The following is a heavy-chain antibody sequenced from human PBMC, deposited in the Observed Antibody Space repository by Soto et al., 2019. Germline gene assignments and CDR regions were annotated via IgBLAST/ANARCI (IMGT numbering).Heavy chain of an antibody. CDR1: GYSFSTYW. V-gene: IGHV5-51*01. CDR3: ARHASSRTSNYDYYAVDV. D-gene: IGHD4-4*01. J-gene: IGHJ6*02. Sequence: PRESLKISCKASGYSFSTYWIGWVRQMPGEGLDWMGIIYPGDSDSRYNPSFQGHVTISADKSISTAYLQWSSLRASDSAIYYCARHASSRTSNYDYYAVDVWGLGTTVTVSS. CDR2: IYPGDSDS.